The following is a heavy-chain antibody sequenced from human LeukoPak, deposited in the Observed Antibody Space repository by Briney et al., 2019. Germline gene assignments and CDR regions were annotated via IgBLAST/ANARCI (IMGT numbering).Heavy chain of an antibody. D-gene: IGHD6-6*01. V-gene: IGHV3-53*01. Sequence: GGSLRLSCAASGFTVHSNYMSWVRQAPGKGLEWVSVIDRSGVTHYADSVKGRFTISRDNAKNSLYLQMNSLRAEDTAVYYCARQIEYSSSSGFDYWGQGTLVTVSS. CDR1: GFTVHSNY. CDR3: ARQIEYSSSSGFDY. J-gene: IGHJ4*02. CDR2: IDRSGVT.